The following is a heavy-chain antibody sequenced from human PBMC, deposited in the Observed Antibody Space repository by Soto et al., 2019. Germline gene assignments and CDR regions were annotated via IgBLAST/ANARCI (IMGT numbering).Heavy chain of an antibody. CDR2: IYYSGST. V-gene: IGHV4-59*08. CDR3: ARRWGDYFDY. D-gene: IGHD3-16*01. CDR1: GGYIRSYY. Sequence: LQTLPLPRSVVGGYIRSYYWSRIRQPPGKGLEWIGYIYYSGSTNYNPSLKSRVTISVDTSKNQFSLKLSSVTAADTDVYYCARRWGDYFDYWGQGTLVTVSS. J-gene: IGHJ4*02.